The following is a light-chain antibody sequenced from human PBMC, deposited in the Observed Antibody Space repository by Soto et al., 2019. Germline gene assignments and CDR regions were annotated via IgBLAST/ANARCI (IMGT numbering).Light chain of an antibody. CDR1: QNVLYSSKNRNY. V-gene: IGKV4-1*01. Sequence: DIVITQSPASLAVSLGERASINCKSSQNVLYSSKNRNYLAWYQQKPGQPPKLLIYWASSRESGVPDRFSGSGSGTDFTLTISSLQAEDVALYYCQQYYSFPYTFGQGTKVDIK. J-gene: IGKJ2*01. CDR3: QQYYSFPYT. CDR2: WAS.